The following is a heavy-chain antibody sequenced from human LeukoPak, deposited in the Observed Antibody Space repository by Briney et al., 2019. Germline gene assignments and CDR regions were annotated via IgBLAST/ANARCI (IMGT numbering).Heavy chain of an antibody. CDR1: GGSFTFTSHA. V-gene: IGHV1-69*01. D-gene: IGHD3-22*01. J-gene: IGHJ3*01. CDR3: AGFFYDNSGDAFDL. CDR2: LIPIYGSA. Sequence: SVKVSCKASGGSFTFTSHAISWGRQAPGQGLEWMGGLIPIYGSANYAQKFQGRLTITSDESTRTVYMELSSLRPEDSAVHYCAGFFYDNSGDAFDLWGQGTMVTVSS.